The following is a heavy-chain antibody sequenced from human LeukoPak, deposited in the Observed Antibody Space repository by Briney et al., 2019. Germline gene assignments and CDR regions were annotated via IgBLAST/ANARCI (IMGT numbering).Heavy chain of an antibody. J-gene: IGHJ4*02. D-gene: IGHD1-26*01. CDR1: GFTFSSYW. V-gene: IGHV3-74*01. CDR3: ARVSRRELGSFDY. Sequence: GGSLRLSCAASGFTFSSYWMHWARQAPGKGLVWVSRINSDGSSTSYADSVKGRFTISRDNAKNTLYLQMNSLRAEDTAVYYCARVSRRELGSFDYWGQGTLVTVSS. CDR2: INSDGSST.